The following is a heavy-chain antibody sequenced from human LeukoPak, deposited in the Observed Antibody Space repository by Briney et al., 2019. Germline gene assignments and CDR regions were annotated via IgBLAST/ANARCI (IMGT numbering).Heavy chain of an antibody. D-gene: IGHD3-10*01. Sequence: GGSLRLSCAASGFTFSSYEMNWVRQAPGKGLEWVSYISSSGSTIYYADSVKGRFTISRDNAKNSLYLQMNSLRAEDTAVYYCAQEGYGSGSYDGWGQGTLVTVSA. CDR1: GFTFSSYE. CDR3: AQEGYGSGSYDG. CDR2: ISSSGSTI. J-gene: IGHJ4*02. V-gene: IGHV3-48*03.